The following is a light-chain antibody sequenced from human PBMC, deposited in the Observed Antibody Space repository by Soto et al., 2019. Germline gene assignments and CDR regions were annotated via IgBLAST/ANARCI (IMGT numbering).Light chain of an antibody. CDR3: QQYGSSRWM. CDR1: QSVTSSF. Sequence: EIVLTQSPGTLSLSPGERATLSCRASQSVTSSFLAWYQQKPGQAPRLLIYGASSRATGIPDRFSGSGSGADFTLTISGLEPEDFAVYYCQQYGSSRWMFGQGTKVDIK. V-gene: IGKV3-20*01. CDR2: GAS. J-gene: IGKJ1*01.